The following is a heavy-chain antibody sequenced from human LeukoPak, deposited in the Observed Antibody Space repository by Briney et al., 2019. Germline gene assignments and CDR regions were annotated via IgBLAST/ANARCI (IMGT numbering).Heavy chain of an antibody. CDR1: GGTFSSYT. D-gene: IGHD3-22*01. Sequence: SVKVSCKASGGTFSSYTISWVRQAPGQGLEWMGRIIPILGIANYAQKFQGRVTITADKSTSTAYMELSSLRSEDTAVYYCASYYYDSSGFFDYWGQGTLVTISS. CDR3: ASYYYDSSGFFDY. J-gene: IGHJ4*02. V-gene: IGHV1-69*02. CDR2: IIPILGIA.